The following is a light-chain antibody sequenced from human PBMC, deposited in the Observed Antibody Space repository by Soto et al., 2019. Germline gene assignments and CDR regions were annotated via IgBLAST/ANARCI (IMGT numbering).Light chain of an antibody. Sequence: DIQMTQSPSSLSASVGDRITITCRASQGIRSDVGWYQQKPGKVPKRLIYAASNLQSGVPSRFSGSGAWAEFTSKISSLQPEDFGNYYRLQHNTYPLTFGGGNKVEIK. J-gene: IGKJ4*01. CDR2: AAS. CDR1: QGIRSD. CDR3: LQHNTYPLT. V-gene: IGKV1-17*01.